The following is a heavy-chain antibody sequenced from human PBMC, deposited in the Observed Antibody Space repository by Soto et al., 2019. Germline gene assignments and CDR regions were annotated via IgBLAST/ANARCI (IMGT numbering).Heavy chain of an antibody. Sequence: GGSLRLSCAASGFTFSSFGMHWVRQTPGKGLEWAAVVSYDGTNKYYADSVKGRFTISRDNSKNTLYLQMDSLRPEDTAVYYCAKTITIFGPSAYSGGSRGRGVLIDSWGQGTLVTVSS. CDR3: AKTITIFGPSAYSGGSRGRGVLIDS. D-gene: IGHD3-3*01. CDR2: VSYDGTNK. J-gene: IGHJ4*02. V-gene: IGHV3-30*18. CDR1: GFTFSSFG.